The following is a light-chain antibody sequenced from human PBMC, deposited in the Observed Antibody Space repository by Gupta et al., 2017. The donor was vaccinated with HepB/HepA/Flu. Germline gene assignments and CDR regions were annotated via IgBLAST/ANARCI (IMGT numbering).Light chain of an antibody. J-gene: IGKJ1*01. CDR3: MQALQTPRT. CDR2: LGS. V-gene: IGKV2-28*01. Sequence: DIVMHQSPLSLPVTPGEPASISCRSSQSLLHSNGYNYLNWFLQKPGQSPQLLLYLGSNRASGVPDRFSGSGSGTDFTLKSSRVEAEDVGIYYCMQALQTPRTFGQGTKVEIK. CDR1: QSLLHSNGYNY.